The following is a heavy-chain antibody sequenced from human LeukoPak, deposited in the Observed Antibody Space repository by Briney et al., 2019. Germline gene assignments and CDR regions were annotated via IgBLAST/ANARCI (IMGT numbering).Heavy chain of an antibody. Sequence: GGSLRLSCAASGFTFSSYSMNWVRQAPGKGLEWVSYISSSSSTIYYADSVKGRFTISRDNAKNSLYLQMNSLRAEDTAVYYCARDLRFLEWSDFGYWGQGTLVTVSS. J-gene: IGHJ4*02. CDR3: ARDLRFLEWSDFGY. CDR1: GFTFSSYS. D-gene: IGHD3-3*01. V-gene: IGHV3-48*04. CDR2: ISSSSSTI.